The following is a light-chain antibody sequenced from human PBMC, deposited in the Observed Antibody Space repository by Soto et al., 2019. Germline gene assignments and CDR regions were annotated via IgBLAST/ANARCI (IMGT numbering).Light chain of an antibody. Sequence: EIVMTQSPATLSVSPGERATLSCGASQSVSSNLAWYQQKPGQAPRLLFYGASTRATGIPARFSGSGSGTEFTLTISSLQSEDFAVYYCQQYNNWPPYTFGQGTRLEIK. CDR2: GAS. J-gene: IGKJ5*01. V-gene: IGKV3-15*01. CDR3: QQYNNWPPYT. CDR1: QSVSSN.